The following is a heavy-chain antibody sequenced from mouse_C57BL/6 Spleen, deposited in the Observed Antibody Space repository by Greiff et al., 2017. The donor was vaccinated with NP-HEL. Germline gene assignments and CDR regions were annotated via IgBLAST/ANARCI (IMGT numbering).Heavy chain of an antibody. D-gene: IGHD2-1*01. CDR1: GYTFTSYW. Sequence: QVQLQQPGAELVRPGTSVKLSCKASGYTFTSYWMHWVKQRPGQGLEWIGVIDPSDSYTNYNQKFKGKATLTVDTSSSTAYMQLSSLTSEDSAVYYCVPYGNYGGDYWGQGTTRTVSS. J-gene: IGHJ2*01. CDR3: VPYGNYGGDY. V-gene: IGHV1-59*01. CDR2: IDPSDSYT.